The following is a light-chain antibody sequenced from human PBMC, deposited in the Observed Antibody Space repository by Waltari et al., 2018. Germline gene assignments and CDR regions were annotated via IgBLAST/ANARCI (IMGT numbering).Light chain of an antibody. CDR2: RAS. V-gene: IGKV1-39*01. Sequence: DIQMTQSPSSLSASVGGTVTITCQASQDIDSNLNLYQQRPGKAPKLLISRASSLRGEIPSRFSGSGSGTDLTLIINSLQPEDFATYYCQKGYSYPISFGGGTKVEIK. J-gene: IGKJ4*01. CDR1: QDIDSN. CDR3: QKGYSYPIS.